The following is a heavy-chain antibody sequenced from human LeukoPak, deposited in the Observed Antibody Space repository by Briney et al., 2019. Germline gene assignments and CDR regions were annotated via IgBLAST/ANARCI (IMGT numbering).Heavy chain of an antibody. J-gene: IGHJ4*02. D-gene: IGHD3-22*01. V-gene: IGHV3-30-3*01. CDR2: ISYDGSNK. CDR3: ARDLKDSSGYYIDY. CDR1: GFTFSSYA. Sequence: PGGSLRLSCAASGFTFSSYAMHWVRQAPGKGLEWVAVISYDGSNKYYADSVKGRFTISRDNSKNTLYLQMNSLRAEDTAVYYCARDLKDSSGYYIDYWGQGTLATVSS.